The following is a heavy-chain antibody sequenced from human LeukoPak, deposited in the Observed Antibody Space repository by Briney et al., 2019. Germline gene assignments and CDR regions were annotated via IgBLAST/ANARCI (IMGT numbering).Heavy chain of an antibody. Sequence: GGPLRLSCGASGFTFSSYGMHWVRQGPGKGLEWVAFIRHDGSKKYHADSVKGRFTISRDNSKNTLYLQMNSLRAEDTAVYYCARVGRYSSSPPSISWGQGTLVTVSS. CDR1: GFTFSSYG. CDR2: IRHDGSKK. D-gene: IGHD6-13*01. V-gene: IGHV3-30*02. J-gene: IGHJ5*02. CDR3: ARVGRYSSSPPSIS.